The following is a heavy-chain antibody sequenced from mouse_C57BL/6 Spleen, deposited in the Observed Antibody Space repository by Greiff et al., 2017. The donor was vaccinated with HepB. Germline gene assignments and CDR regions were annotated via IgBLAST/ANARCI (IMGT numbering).Heavy chain of an antibody. D-gene: IGHD2-4*01. J-gene: IGHJ1*03. V-gene: IGHV1-31*01. CDR2: IYPYNGVS. Sequence: EVKLMESGPELVKPGASVKISCKASGYSFTGYYMHWVKQSHGNILDWIGYIYPYNGVSSYNQKFKGKATLTVDKSSSTAYMELRSLTSEDSAVYYCARGYYDYDAGYFDVWGTGTTVTVSS. CDR3: ARGYYDYDAGYFDV. CDR1: GYSFTGYY.